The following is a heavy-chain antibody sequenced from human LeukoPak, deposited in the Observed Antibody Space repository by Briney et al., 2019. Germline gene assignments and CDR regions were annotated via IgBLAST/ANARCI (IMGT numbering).Heavy chain of an antibody. CDR1: GGSISGHY. Sequence: SGTLSLTCTVSGGSISGHYWSWIRQLPGKGLEWVGYIYYSGNTNYNPSLKSRITISVDTPKNQFSLKVSSVTAADTAVYYCARHLGVTGTFDYWGQGTLVTVSS. CDR3: ARHLGVTGTFDY. V-gene: IGHV4-59*08. D-gene: IGHD6-19*01. CDR2: IYYSGNT. J-gene: IGHJ4*02.